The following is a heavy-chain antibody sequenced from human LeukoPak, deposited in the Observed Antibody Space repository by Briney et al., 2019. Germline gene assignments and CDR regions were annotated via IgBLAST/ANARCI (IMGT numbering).Heavy chain of an antibody. CDR1: GFTFSDYD. Sequence: GGSLRLSCSASGFTFSDYDMNWVRQAPGKGLEWVSSISGLSFYTYYGESVKGRFSISRDNAKNSLYLQMNSLGAEDTATYYCGRAFPPLRTSSAGDLWGQGILVTVSS. CDR3: GRAFPPLRTSSAGDL. D-gene: IGHD3-16*01. CDR2: ISGLSFYT. V-gene: IGHV3-21*01. J-gene: IGHJ4*02.